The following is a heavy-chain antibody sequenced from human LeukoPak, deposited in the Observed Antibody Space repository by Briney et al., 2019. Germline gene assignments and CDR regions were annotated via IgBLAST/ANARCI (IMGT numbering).Heavy chain of an antibody. V-gene: IGHV3-21*01. Sequence: TGGSLRLSCAASGFTFISYSINWVRQAPGKGLEWVSSISSSSSYIYYADSVKGRFTISRDNAKNSLYLQMNSLGAEDTAVYYCARDRRGYSGYDSFDYWGQGTLVTVSS. D-gene: IGHD5-12*01. CDR1: GFTFISYS. CDR2: ISSSSSYI. CDR3: ARDRRGYSGYDSFDY. J-gene: IGHJ4*02.